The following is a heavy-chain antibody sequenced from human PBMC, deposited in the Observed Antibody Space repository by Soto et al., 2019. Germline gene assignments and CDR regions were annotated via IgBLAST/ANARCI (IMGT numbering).Heavy chain of an antibody. CDR3: AREERFSHWLDP. CDR1: GGSISSFGYY. V-gene: IGHV4-31*11. CDR2: IFHSGNM. Sequence: PSETLALTCAVSGGSISSFGYYWSWIRQDPGKGLEWIGHIFHSGNMDYNPSLQSRVTMSVDTSKNQFSLKLSSVTAADTAVYYCAREERFSHWLDPWGQGTLVTVSS. J-gene: IGHJ5*02.